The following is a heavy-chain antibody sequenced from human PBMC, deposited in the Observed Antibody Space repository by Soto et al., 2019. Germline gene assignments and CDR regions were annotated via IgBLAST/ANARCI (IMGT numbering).Heavy chain of an antibody. Sequence: SETLSLTCTVSGGSISSYYWSWIRQPPGKGLEWIGYIYYSGSTNYNPSLKSRVTISVDTSKNQFSLKLSSVTAADTAVYYCARGLYSGSLMDFDYWGQGTLVTVSS. V-gene: IGHV4-59*01. J-gene: IGHJ4*02. CDR3: ARGLYSGSLMDFDY. CDR1: GGSISSYY. D-gene: IGHD1-26*01. CDR2: IYYSGST.